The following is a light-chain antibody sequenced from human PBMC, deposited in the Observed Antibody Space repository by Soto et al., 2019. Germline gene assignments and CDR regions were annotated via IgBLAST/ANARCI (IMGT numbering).Light chain of an antibody. J-gene: IGLJ1*01. CDR1: SSDVGGYNY. CDR2: EVN. Sequence: QSVLTQPPSATGWPGQSVAISCTGTSSDVGGYNYVSWYQQHSGKAPKLMIYEVNKRPSGVPDRFSGSKSGNTASLTVSGLQAEDEADYYCSSYAGSSNVFGTGAKVAVL. CDR3: SSYAGSSNV. V-gene: IGLV2-8*01.